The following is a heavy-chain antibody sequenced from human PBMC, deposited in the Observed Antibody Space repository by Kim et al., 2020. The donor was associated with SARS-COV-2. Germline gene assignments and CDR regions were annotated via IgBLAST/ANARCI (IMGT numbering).Heavy chain of an antibody. CDR3: ARSYRYSGSYDDY. D-gene: IGHD1-26*01. CDR2: INHSGST. V-gene: IGHV4-34*01. CDR1: GGSFSGYY. Sequence: SETLSLTCAVYGGSFSGYYWSWIRQPPGKGLEWIGEINHSGSTNYNPSLKSRVTISVDTSKNQFSLKLSSVTAADTAVYYCARSYRYSGSYDDYWGQGTL. J-gene: IGHJ4*02.